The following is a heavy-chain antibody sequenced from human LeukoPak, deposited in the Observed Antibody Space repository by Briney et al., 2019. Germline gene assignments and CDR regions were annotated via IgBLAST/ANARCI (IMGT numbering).Heavy chain of an antibody. CDR3: ARHYGP. Sequence: PSETLSLTCAVSVGSMSSSNWWSWVRQRAGKGLEWIGEIYHSGSTNYNPSLKSRVTISIDTSKNQFSLNLNSVTAADTAVYYCARHYGPWGQGTLVTVSS. CDR2: IYHSGST. CDR1: VGSMSSSNW. D-gene: IGHD3-16*01. V-gene: IGHV4-4*02. J-gene: IGHJ4*02.